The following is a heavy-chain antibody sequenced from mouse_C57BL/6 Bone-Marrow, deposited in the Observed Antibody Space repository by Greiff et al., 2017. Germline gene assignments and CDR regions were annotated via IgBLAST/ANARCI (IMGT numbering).Heavy chain of an antibody. D-gene: IGHD2-4*01. CDR2: IHPNSGST. CDR3: ALIYYDYDGPFAY. CDR1: GYTFTSYW. V-gene: IGHV1-64*01. Sequence: VQLQQPGAEPVKPGASVKLSCKASGYTFTSYWMHWVKQRPGQGLEWIGMIHPNSGSTNYNEKFKSKATLTVDKSSSTAYMQLSSLTSEDSAVYYCALIYYDYDGPFAYWGQGTLVTVSA. J-gene: IGHJ3*01.